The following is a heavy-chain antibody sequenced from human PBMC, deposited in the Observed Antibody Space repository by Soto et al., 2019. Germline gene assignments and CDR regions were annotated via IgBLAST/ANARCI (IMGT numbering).Heavy chain of an antibody. CDR3: ARQYYDILTGYPLYWYFDL. Sequence: GESLKISFKGSGYSFTSYWISWVHQMPGKGLEWMGRIDPSDSYTNYSPSFQGHVTISADKSISTAYLQWSSLKASDTAMYYCARQYYDILTGYPLYWYFDLWGRGTLVTVSS. CDR2: IDPSDSYT. J-gene: IGHJ2*01. V-gene: IGHV5-10-1*01. CDR1: GYSFTSYW. D-gene: IGHD3-9*01.